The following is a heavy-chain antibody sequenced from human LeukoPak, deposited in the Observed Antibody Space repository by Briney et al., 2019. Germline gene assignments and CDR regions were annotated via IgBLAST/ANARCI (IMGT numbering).Heavy chain of an antibody. CDR1: GYSINNGFY. V-gene: IGHV4-38-2*02. Sequence: SETLSLTCTVSGYSINNGFYWGWIRQPPGKGLEWIGSIYHSERTHYNPSLKSRVTISVDTSKNQFSLKLSSVTAADTAVYYCARVLPITPYFDYWGQGTLVTVSS. D-gene: IGHD1-20*01. CDR3: ARVLPITPYFDY. CDR2: IYHSERT. J-gene: IGHJ4*02.